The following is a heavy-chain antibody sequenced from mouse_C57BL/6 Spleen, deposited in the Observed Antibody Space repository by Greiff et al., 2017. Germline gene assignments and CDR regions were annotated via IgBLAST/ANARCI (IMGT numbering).Heavy chain of an antibody. J-gene: IGHJ3*01. CDR2: ISYDGSN. D-gene: IGHD2-4*01. V-gene: IGHV3-6*01. CDR1: GYSITSGYY. Sequence: EVQLQESGPGLVKPSQSLSLTCSVTGYSITSGYYWNWIRQFPGNKLEWMGYISYDGSNNYNPSLKNRISITHDTSKNQFFLKLNSVTTEDTATYYCARDHYDPFAYWGQGTLVTVSA. CDR3: ARDHYDPFAY.